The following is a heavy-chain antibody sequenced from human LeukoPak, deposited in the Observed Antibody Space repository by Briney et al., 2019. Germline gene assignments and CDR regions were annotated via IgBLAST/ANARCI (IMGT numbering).Heavy chain of an antibody. D-gene: IGHD2-2*01. J-gene: IGHJ6*03. V-gene: IGHV1-2*02. Sequence: GASVKVSCKASGYTFTGYYMHWVRQAPGQRLEWMGWINPNSGGTNYAQQFQRTVAITRDTAISTADMEQSRLRSDDTAVYYCARDDVVVVPAAADLNYYYYYRDVWGKGTTVTVSS. CDR2: INPNSGGT. CDR1: GYTFTGYY. CDR3: ARDDVVVVPAAADLNYYYYYRDV.